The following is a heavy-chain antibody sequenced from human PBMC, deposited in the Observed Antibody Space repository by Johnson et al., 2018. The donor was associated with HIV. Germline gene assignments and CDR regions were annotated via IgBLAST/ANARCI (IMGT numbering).Heavy chain of an antibody. CDR3: ARGRNNTGDGGAFDI. V-gene: IGHV3-7*01. D-gene: IGHD3-16*01. Sequence: VQLVESGGGLVQSGGSLRLSCVVSGFSFSNYWMTWVRQVPGKGLEWVANINQDGSEKFYVDSVKGRFTISRENARYSLYLQMNSRSAEDTALYYCARGRNNTGDGGAFDIWGQGTMVTVSS. CDR2: INQDGSEK. J-gene: IGHJ3*02. CDR1: GFSFSNYW.